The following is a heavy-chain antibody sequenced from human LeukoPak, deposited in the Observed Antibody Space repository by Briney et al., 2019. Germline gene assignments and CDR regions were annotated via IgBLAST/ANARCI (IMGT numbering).Heavy chain of an antibody. CDR1: GGSISSYY. CDR3: ARHNTTWYYFDY. J-gene: IGHJ4*02. V-gene: IGHV4-59*08. Sequence: SETLSLTCTVSGGSISSYYWSWIRQPPGKGLEWIGYISYSGSTDYNPSLKSRVSISVDTSKNQFSLKLRSVTAADTAVYWCARHNTTWYYFDYWGQGTLVTVSS. CDR2: ISYSGST. D-gene: IGHD1-14*01.